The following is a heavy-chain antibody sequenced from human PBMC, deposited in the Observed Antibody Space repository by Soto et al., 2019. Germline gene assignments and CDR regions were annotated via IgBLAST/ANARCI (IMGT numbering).Heavy chain of an antibody. CDR3: ARSGGHSGWYFDL. J-gene: IGHJ2*01. D-gene: IGHD2-21*02. CDR1: GGSISSGGYY. V-gene: IGHV4-31*03. Sequence: QVQLQESGPGLVKPSQTLSLTCTVSGGSISSGGYYWSWIRQHPGKGLEWIGYIYYSGSTYYNPSLKSRVTISLDTSKTQFSLKLSSVTAADTAVYYCARSGGHSGWYFDLWGRGTLVTVSS. CDR2: IYYSGST.